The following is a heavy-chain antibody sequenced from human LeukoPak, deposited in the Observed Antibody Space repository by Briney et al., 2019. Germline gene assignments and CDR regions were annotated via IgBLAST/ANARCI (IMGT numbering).Heavy chain of an antibody. J-gene: IGHJ4*02. CDR2: IIPLKGTT. D-gene: IGHD3-9*01. CDR1: GGTLSDHV. Sequence: GASVQVSCKTSGGTLSDHVISWVRQAPGHGLEWMGGIIPLKGTTKLTQKLQDRATISADESTNTVYMEVRSLRSEDTALYYCATYDVLTGFEYWGQGTLFIASS. V-gene: IGHV1-69*01. CDR3: ATYDVLTGFEY.